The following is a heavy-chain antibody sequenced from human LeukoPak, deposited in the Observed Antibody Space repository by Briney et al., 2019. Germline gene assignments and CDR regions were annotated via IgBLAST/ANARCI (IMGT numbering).Heavy chain of an antibody. CDR2: IKSKTDGGTT. CDR1: GFTFSNAW. V-gene: IGHV3-15*01. Sequence: GGSLRLSCAASGFTFSNAWMSWVRQAPGKGLEWVGRIKSKTDGGTTDYAAPVKGRFTISRDDSKNTLYLQMNSLKTEDTAVYYCTTVAPDIVVVPAAMDAFDIWGQGTMVTVSS. J-gene: IGHJ3*02. D-gene: IGHD2-2*01. CDR3: TTVAPDIVVVPAAMDAFDI.